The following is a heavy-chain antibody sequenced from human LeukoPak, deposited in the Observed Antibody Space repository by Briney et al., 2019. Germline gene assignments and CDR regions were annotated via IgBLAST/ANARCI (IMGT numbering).Heavy chain of an antibody. D-gene: IGHD1-26*01. CDR3: ATLLPGV. Sequence: GGSLRLSCVATALPISPYWKLRARNAPGKGLVWVSRINSDGSITTYADSVKGRFTISRDNAKNTMYLQMNSLRDEDTAVYYCATLLPGVWGQGTLVTVSS. CDR2: INSDGSIT. CDR1: ALPISPYW. V-gene: IGHV3-74*01. J-gene: IGHJ4*02.